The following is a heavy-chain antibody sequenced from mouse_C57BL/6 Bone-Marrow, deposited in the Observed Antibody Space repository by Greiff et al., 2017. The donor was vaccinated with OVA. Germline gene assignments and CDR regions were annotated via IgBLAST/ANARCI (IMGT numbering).Heavy chain of an antibody. CDR2: LSDGGSYT. CDR3: SGRGVAY. Sequence: DVMLVESGGGLVKPGGSLTLSCAASGFTFSSYAMSWVRQTPEKRLEWVATLSDGGSYTYYPDNVKGRFTISRDNAKNHRYLKMSHLKSEDTAMYYCSGRGVAYWGQGTLVTVSA. J-gene: IGHJ3*01. V-gene: IGHV5-4*03. D-gene: IGHD1-3*01. CDR1: GFTFSSYA.